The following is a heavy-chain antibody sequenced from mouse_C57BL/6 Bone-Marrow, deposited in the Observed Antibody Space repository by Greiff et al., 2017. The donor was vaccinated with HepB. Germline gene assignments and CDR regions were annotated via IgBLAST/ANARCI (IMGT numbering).Heavy chain of an antibody. J-gene: IGHJ4*01. CDR1: GFTFSDYY. D-gene: IGHD2-4*01. CDR3: ARSIYYDYDGLYYAMDY. V-gene: IGHV5-12*01. CDR2: ISNGGGST. Sequence: EVQRVESGGGLVQPGGSLKLSCAASGFTFSDYYMYWVRQTPEKRLEWVAYISNGGGSTYYPDTVKGRFTISRDNAKNTLYLQMSRLKSEDTAMYYCARSIYYDYDGLYYAMDYWGQGTSVTVSS.